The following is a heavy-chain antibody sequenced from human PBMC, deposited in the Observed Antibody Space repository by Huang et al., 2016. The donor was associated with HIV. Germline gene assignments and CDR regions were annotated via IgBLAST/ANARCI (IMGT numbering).Heavy chain of an antibody. CDR2: IYYSGST. CDR1: GDSIGSGGHH. CDR3: ARVVIAAFDY. J-gene: IGHJ4*01. D-gene: IGHD3-22*01. Sequence: QVQLQESGPGLVKPSQTLSLTCTVSGDSIGSGGHHWNWIRQAPGRGLEWIGDIYYSGSTYYNPSLKSRVTISVDTSKNQFSLKLSSVTAADTAVYYCARVVIAAFDYWGQGILVTVSS. V-gene: IGHV4-30-4*08.